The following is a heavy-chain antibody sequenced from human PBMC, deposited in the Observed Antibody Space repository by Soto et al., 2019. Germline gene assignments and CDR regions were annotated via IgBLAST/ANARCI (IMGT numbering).Heavy chain of an antibody. J-gene: IGHJ6*03. CDR3: ARKIAVAGRPPYYYYMDV. Sequence: SVKVSGKVSGGTFSSYTIRWVCQAPGQGLEWMGRIIPILGIANYAQKFQGRVTITADKSTSTAYMELSSLRSEDTAVYYCARKIAVAGRPPYYYYMDVWGKGTTVTVSS. V-gene: IGHV1-69*02. D-gene: IGHD6-19*01. CDR1: GGTFSSYT. CDR2: IIPILGIA.